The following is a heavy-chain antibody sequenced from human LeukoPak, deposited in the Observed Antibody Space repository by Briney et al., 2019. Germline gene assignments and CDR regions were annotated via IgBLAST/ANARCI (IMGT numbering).Heavy chain of an antibody. CDR2: IYTSGST. CDR3: GIMITHEDSGACDV. J-gene: IGHJ3*01. CDR1: GGSLSSYY. D-gene: IGHD3-16*01. Sequence: SETLSLTCAVCGGSLSSYYWSWIRQPAGKGLEWIGRIYTSGSTNYNPSLKSRVAMSVDTSKNQFSLKLSTVTAADTAVYYCGIMITHEDSGACDVWGQGTMVTVSS. V-gene: IGHV4-4*07.